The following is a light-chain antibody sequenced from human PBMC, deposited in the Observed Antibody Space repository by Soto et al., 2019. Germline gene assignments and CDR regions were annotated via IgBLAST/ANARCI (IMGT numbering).Light chain of an antibody. J-gene: IGLJ3*02. CDR1: SSNIGSNT. CDR2: GNN. V-gene: IGLV1-44*01. CDR3: ATWDDSLNGWV. Sequence: QSVLTQPPSASGTPGQTVAISCSGSSSNIGSNTVNWYQQFPGTDPKLLIYGNNQRPSGVPDRLSGSKSDTSASLAISGLLSEDESDYYCATWDDSLNGWVFGGGTKLTVL.